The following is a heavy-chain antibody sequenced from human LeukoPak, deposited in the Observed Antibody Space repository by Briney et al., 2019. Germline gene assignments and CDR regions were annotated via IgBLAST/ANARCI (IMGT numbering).Heavy chain of an antibody. CDR3: ARVIGSYGDSAY. CDR2: ITSDSSST. CDR1: GFKFSSFS. Sequence: GGSLRLSCGASGFKFSSFSMNWVRQAPGKGLEWLSYITSDSSSTYYSDSVKGRFTISRDNAKNSLYLQMNSLRAEDTAVYYCARVIGSYGDSAYWGQGTLVTVPS. J-gene: IGHJ4*02. V-gene: IGHV3-48*04. D-gene: IGHD4-17*01.